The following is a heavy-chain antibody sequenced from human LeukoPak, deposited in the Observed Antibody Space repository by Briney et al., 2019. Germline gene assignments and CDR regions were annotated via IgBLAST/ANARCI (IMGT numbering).Heavy chain of an antibody. J-gene: IGHJ6*02. CDR1: GGSISSYY. CDR3: ARDSSPLLWGSDYGMDV. Sequence: SETLSLTCTVSGGSISSYYWSWIRQPPGKGLEWIGRIYTSGSTNYNPSLKSRVTMSVDTSKNQFSLKLSSVTAADTAVYYCARDSSPLLWGSDYGMDVWGQGTTATVSS. D-gene: IGHD3-10*01. CDR2: IYTSGST. V-gene: IGHV4-4*07.